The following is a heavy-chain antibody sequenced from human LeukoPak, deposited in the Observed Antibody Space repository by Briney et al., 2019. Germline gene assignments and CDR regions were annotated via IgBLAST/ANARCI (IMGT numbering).Heavy chain of an antibody. CDR3: AKRYCSSTSCYGY. D-gene: IGHD2-2*01. Sequence: GGSLRLSSAASGFTFSSYAMSWVRQAPGKGLEWVSAISGSGGSTYYADSVKGRFTISRDNSKNTLYLQMNSLRAEDTAVYYCAKRYCSSTSCYGYWGQGTLVTVSS. V-gene: IGHV3-23*01. CDR1: GFTFSSYA. CDR2: ISGSGGST. J-gene: IGHJ4*02.